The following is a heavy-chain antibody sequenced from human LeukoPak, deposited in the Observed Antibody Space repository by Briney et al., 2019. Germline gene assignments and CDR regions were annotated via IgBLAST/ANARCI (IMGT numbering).Heavy chain of an antibody. Sequence: SETLSLTCTVSGDSMNNYYWTWMRQPAGKGLEWIGRIYISGNTMYNPSLQSRVTMSLDTSKNHFSLTLRSVTAPDTAVYFCARGGVLHTYFDSWGQGTLVSVSS. CDR3: ARGGVLHTYFDS. CDR1: GDSMNNYY. D-gene: IGHD3-16*01. J-gene: IGHJ4*02. V-gene: IGHV4-4*07. CDR2: IYISGNT.